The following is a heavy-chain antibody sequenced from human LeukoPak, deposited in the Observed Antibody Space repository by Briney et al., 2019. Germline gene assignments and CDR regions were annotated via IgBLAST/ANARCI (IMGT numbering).Heavy chain of an antibody. CDR3: TRGSIAYYYMDV. V-gene: IGHV4-59*01. CDR2: IYYSGST. J-gene: IGHJ6*03. D-gene: IGHD3-22*01. CDR1: GGSISSYY. Sequence: SETLSLTCTVSGGSISSYYWSWIRQPPGKGLEWIGNIYYSGSTNYNPSLKSRVTISVDTSKSQFSLKLSSVTAADTAVYYCTRGSIAYYYMDVWGKGTTVTISS.